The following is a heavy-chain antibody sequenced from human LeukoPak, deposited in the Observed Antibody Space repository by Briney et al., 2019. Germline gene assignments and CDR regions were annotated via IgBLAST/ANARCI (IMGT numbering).Heavy chain of an antibody. Sequence: LETLSLTCAVYGGSFSGYYWTWIRQSPGKGLGWIGEINQGGSTNHNPSLKSRVTISADTSKNQFSLKMTSMTAADTAIYYCARARGAEPMDYWSQGTLVTVSS. CDR3: ARARGAEPMDY. D-gene: IGHD3-10*01. J-gene: IGHJ4*02. CDR1: GGSFSGYY. CDR2: INQGGST. V-gene: IGHV4-34*01.